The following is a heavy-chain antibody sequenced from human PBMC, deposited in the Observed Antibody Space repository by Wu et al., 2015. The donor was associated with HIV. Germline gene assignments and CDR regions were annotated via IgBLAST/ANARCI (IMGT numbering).Heavy chain of an antibody. D-gene: IGHD3-10*01. J-gene: IGHJ6*03. CDR2: ISAGNGDT. Sequence: QVQLVQSGPELRRPGAALKVSCKASGYAFSRHGISWVRQAPGQGLEWVGWISAGNGDTTYAQKFQGRVTLTRDISATTVFLEFGSLHSDDRAVYYCVKARGSGSYHFFYLDVWGEGTSVSVSS. CDR1: GYAFSRHG. CDR3: VKARGSGSYHFFYLDV. V-gene: IGHV1-18*01.